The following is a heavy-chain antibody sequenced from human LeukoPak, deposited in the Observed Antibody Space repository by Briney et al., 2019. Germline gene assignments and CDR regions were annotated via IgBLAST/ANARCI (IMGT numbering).Heavy chain of an antibody. Sequence: ASVKVSCKVSGYTLTELSMHLVRQAPGRGLEWMGGSDPEDHETVYAQKFQGRVTMTEDTSTDTAYMELSSLRSEDTAVYYCATAPYDSSGYYYYYFDYWGQGTLVTVSS. V-gene: IGHV1-24*01. D-gene: IGHD3-22*01. CDR3: ATAPYDSSGYYYYYFDY. J-gene: IGHJ4*02. CDR1: GYTLTELS. CDR2: SDPEDHET.